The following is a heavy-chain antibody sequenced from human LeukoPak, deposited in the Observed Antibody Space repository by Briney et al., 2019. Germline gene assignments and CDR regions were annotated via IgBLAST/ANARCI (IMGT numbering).Heavy chain of an antibody. J-gene: IGHJ6*02. Sequence: GRSLRLSCAASGFTFDDYAMHWVRQAPGKGLEWVSGISWNSGSIGYADSVKGRFTISRDNAKNSLYLQMNSLRAEDTALYYCAKGLGATHYYYGMDVWGQGTTVTVSS. CDR3: AKGLGATHYYYGMDV. CDR2: ISWNSGSI. CDR1: GFTFDDYA. V-gene: IGHV3-9*01. D-gene: IGHD1-26*01.